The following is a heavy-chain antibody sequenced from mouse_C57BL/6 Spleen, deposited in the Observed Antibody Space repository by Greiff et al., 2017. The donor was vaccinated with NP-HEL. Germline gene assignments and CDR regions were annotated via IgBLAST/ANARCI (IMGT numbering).Heavy chain of an antibody. D-gene: IGHD1-1*01. CDR3: ARCYYGSRRYFDV. J-gene: IGHJ1*03. V-gene: IGHV1-61*01. CDR2: IYPSDSET. CDR1: GYTFPSYW. Sequence: QVQLKQPGAELVRPGSSVKLSCKASGYTFPSYWMDWVKQRPGQGLEWIGNIYPSDSETHYNQKFKDKATLTVDKYSSTAYMQLSSLTSEDSAVYDCARCYYGSRRYFDVWGTGTTVTVSS.